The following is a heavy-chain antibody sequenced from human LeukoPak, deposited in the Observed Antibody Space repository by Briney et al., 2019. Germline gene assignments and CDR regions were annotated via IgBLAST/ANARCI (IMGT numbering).Heavy chain of an antibody. CDR1: GFTFSSYA. CDR3: ARDTAGIGVDY. V-gene: IGHV3-23*01. J-gene: IGHJ4*02. Sequence: GGSLRLSCAASGFTFSSYAMTWVRQAPGKGLEWVSSISGSGVNTYYADSVKGRFTISRDNAKNTLYLQMNGLRAEDTAVYHCARDTAGIGVDYWGQGTLVTVSS. D-gene: IGHD3-16*01. CDR2: ISGSGVNT.